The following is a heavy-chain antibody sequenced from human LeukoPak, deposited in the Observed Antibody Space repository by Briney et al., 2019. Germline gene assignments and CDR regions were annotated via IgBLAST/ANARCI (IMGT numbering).Heavy chain of an antibody. CDR3: ARDEYSSGWYHDY. V-gene: IGHV4-59*01. CDR1: GGSISSYY. Sequence: ASETLSLTCTVSGGSISSYYWSWIRQPPGKGLEWIGYIYYSGSTNYNPSLKSRVTISVDTSKNQFPLKLSSVTAADTAVYYCARDEYSSGWYHDYWGQGTLVTVSS. CDR2: IYYSGST. D-gene: IGHD6-19*01. J-gene: IGHJ4*02.